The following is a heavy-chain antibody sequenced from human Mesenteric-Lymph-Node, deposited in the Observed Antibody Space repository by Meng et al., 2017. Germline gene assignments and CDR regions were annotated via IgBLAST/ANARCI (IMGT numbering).Heavy chain of an antibody. Sequence: QDQLAQYGTEVKKPGASVKVSCKVFGYTFTELSMHWVRTAPGKGLEWMGSFDYEDGETIYAQKFQGRIIMTEDTSTDTAYMELSSLRSDDTAVYYCAIFTNMIRDPFDYWGQGTLVTVSS. CDR2: FDYEDGET. CDR3: AIFTNMIRDPFDY. V-gene: IGHV1-24*01. J-gene: IGHJ4*02. CDR1: GYTFTELS. D-gene: IGHD3-10*01.